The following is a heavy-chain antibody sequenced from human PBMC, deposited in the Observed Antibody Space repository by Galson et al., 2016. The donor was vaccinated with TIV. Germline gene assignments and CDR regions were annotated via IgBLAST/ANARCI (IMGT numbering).Heavy chain of an antibody. Sequence: TLSLTCAVSGYSIKSGYFWGWIRQPPGKGLQWIGSIYESGTTYSHPSLKSRLTMSVDTSKNQFSLKLSSVTAAATAVYYCMSEGSTVTMHHYFGMDVWGQGTSVTVSS. CDR1: GYSIKSGYF. J-gene: IGHJ6*02. V-gene: IGHV4-38-2*01. D-gene: IGHD4-17*01. CDR3: MSEGSTVTMHHYFGMDV. CDR2: IYESGTT.